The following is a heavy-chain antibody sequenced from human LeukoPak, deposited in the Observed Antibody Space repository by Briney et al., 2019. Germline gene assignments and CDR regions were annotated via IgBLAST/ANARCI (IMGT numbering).Heavy chain of an antibody. Sequence: ASERVSCKASGYTFSMNGISWVRQAPGQGLEWMGWISAYNGNTNYAQKLQGRVTMTTDTSTSTAYMELRSLRSDDTAVYYCARDGRSGSYYTYHYYGMDVWGQGTTVTVSS. V-gene: IGHV1-18*01. CDR1: GYTFSMNG. D-gene: IGHD1-26*01. CDR2: ISAYNGNT. J-gene: IGHJ6*02. CDR3: ARDGRSGSYYTYHYYGMDV.